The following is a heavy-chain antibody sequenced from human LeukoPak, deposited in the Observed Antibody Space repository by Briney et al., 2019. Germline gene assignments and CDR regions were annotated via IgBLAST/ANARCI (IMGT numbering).Heavy chain of an antibody. CDR3: ARLRTFDY. D-gene: IGHD1-14*01. J-gene: IGHJ4*02. CDR2: TKQDGSEK. V-gene: IGHV3-7*03. CDR1: GITFSNYW. Sequence: GALRLSCAASGITFSNYWMSWIRQAPGKGLEWVANTKQDGSEKYYVGSVKGRFTISRDNADNSLYLQMNSLRAEDTAVYYCARLRTFDYWGQGTLVTVSS.